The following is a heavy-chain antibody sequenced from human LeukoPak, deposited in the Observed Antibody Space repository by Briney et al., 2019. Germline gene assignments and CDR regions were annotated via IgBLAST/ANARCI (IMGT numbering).Heavy chain of an antibody. CDR1: GGSFSGYY. CDR2: INHSGST. CDR3: VRDRALGYGSGSYYHPAGGMDV. D-gene: IGHD3-10*01. V-gene: IGHV4-34*01. Sequence: SETLSLTCAVYGGSFSGYYWSWIRQPPGKGLEWIGEINHSGSTNYNPSLKSRVTISVDTSKNQFSLKLSSVTAADTAVYYCVRDRALGYGSGSYYHPAGGMDVWGQGTTVTVSS. J-gene: IGHJ6*02.